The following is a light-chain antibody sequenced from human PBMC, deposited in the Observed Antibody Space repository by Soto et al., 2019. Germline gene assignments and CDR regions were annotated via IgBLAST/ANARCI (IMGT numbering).Light chain of an antibody. CDR1: QSINTY. J-gene: IGKJ5*01. V-gene: IGKV1-39*01. CDR2: AAS. Sequence: DIQMTQSPSSLSASVGDRVIITCRASQSINTYLNWYEQKPGKAPKLLVYAASTLQSGVPSRFSGYGSGTDFTLTISSLQPEDFATYYCQQSYRIPFTFGQGTRLEIK. CDR3: QQSYRIPFT.